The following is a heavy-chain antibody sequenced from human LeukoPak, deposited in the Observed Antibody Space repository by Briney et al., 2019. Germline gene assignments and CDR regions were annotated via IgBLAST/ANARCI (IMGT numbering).Heavy chain of an antibody. J-gene: IGHJ3*02. V-gene: IGHV4-39*01. CDR1: GVSISTSSYY. CDR3: ARRGENWGIAFDI. D-gene: IGHD3-16*01. CDR2: IYYSGNT. Sequence: SETLSLTCTVSGVSISTSSYYWGWIRQPPGKGLEWIASIYYSGNTYYNPSLKSRVAISIDTSKNQFSLKLSSVTAADTAVYYCARRGENWGIAFDIWGQGTMVTVSS.